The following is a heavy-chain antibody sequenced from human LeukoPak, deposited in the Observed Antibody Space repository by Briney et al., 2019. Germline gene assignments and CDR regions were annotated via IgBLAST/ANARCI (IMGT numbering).Heavy chain of an antibody. V-gene: IGHV4-4*02. CDR3: ARITVAGYYYHYYMDV. D-gene: IGHD6-19*01. CDR2: IYHSGST. CDR1: GGSISTNNW. J-gene: IGHJ6*03. Sequence: PSETLSLTCAVSGGSISTNNWWSWVRRSPEKGLEWIGEIYHSGSTNYNPSLTRRVSMSVDKSKNLFSLKLSSLTAADTAVYYCARITVAGYYYHYYMDVWGKGTTVTVSS.